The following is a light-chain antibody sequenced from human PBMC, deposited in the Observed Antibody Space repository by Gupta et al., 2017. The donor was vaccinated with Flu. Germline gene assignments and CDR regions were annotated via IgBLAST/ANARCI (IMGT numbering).Light chain of an antibody. Sequence: WTLSSGCDVGSYSRRWNQQNPGSPPQDLLRYTLDSDKSQGSGVPSRCSGAKDVSSTAVILVIAGLQSEDEADYYCMIWHSSAWVFGGGTKLTVL. CDR2: YTLDSDK. CDR1: SGCDVGSYS. J-gene: IGLJ3*02. V-gene: IGLV5-45*01. CDR3: MIWHSSAWV.